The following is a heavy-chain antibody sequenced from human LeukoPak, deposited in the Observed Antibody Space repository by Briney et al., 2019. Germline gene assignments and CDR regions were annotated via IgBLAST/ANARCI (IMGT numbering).Heavy chain of an antibody. D-gene: IGHD2-15*01. V-gene: IGHV3-23*01. CDR3: ARQRRYCSGDNCYQRTFDY. CDR1: GFTFSSYA. J-gene: IGHJ4*02. CDR2: ISGSGGST. Sequence: GSLRLSCAASGFTFSSYAMSWVRQAPGKGLKWVSAISGSGGSTYYADSVKGRFTISRDNSKNSLYLQMNSLRAEDTAVYYCARQRRYCSGDNCYQRTFDYWGQGTLVTVSS.